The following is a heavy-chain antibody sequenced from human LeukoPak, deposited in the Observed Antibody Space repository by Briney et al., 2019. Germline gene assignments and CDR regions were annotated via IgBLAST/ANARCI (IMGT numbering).Heavy chain of an antibody. Sequence: SVKVSCKASGGTFSSYAISWVRQAPGQGLEWMGRIIPILGIANYAQKFQGRVTITADKSTSTAYMELSSLRSEDTAVYYCARVYSSSWSPFDYWGQGTLVTVSS. CDR1: GGTFSSYA. J-gene: IGHJ4*02. D-gene: IGHD6-13*01. CDR3: ARVYSSSWSPFDY. CDR2: IIPILGIA. V-gene: IGHV1-69*04.